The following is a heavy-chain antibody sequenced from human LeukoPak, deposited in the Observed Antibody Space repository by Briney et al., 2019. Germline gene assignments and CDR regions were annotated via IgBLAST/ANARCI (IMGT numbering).Heavy chain of an antibody. CDR2: IKYDGREK. J-gene: IGHJ4*02. Sequence: GXXLRLSCAATGFTFSNYWMSWFRQAPGKGLEWVANIKYDGREKQYVDSVKGRFTISRDNAKNSLFLQMNSLRAEDTAVYYCARYLNSGPEDFWGQGTLVTVSS. D-gene: IGHD1-26*01. V-gene: IGHV3-7*01. CDR3: ARYLNSGPEDF. CDR1: GFTFSNYW.